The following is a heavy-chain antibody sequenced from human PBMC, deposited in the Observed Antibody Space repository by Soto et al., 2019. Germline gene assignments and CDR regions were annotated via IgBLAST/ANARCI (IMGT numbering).Heavy chain of an antibody. V-gene: IGHV3-7*04. CDR2: IKQDGSEK. J-gene: IGHJ3*02. Sequence: EVQVVESGGGLVQPGGSLRLSCAASGFTFSSYWMGWVRQAPGKGLEWVANIKQDGSEKYYVDSVKGRFTISRENAKNSLCLQMNSLRAEDTAVYYCARSAEAAFDIWGQGTVVTVSS. CDR1: GFTFSSYW. CDR3: ARSAEAAFDI.